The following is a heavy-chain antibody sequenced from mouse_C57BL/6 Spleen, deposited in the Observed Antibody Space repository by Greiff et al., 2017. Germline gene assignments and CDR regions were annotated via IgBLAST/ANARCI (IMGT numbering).Heavy chain of an antibody. CDR2: ISSGSSNI. CDR3: ARNTTVDYFDC. CDR1: GFTFSDYG. Sequence: EVNVVESGGGLVKPGGSLKLSCAASGFTFSDYGMHWVRQAPEKGLEWVAYISSGSSNIYYAETVKGRFTISRDTAKNTLFLQMTSLRSEDKAMYYCARNTTVDYFDCWGKGTTLTVSS. J-gene: IGHJ2*01. D-gene: IGHD1-1*01. V-gene: IGHV5-17*01.